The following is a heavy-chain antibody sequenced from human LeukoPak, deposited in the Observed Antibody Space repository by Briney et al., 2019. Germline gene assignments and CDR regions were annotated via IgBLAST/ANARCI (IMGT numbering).Heavy chain of an antibody. Sequence: GGSLRLSCATSGFTFRNYGLSWVRQAPGKGLEWVSVIYSGGSTYYADSVKGRFTISRDNSKNTLYLQMNSLRAEDTAVYYCAKSMVRGLYYYYMDVWGKGTTVTISS. J-gene: IGHJ6*03. CDR2: IYSGGST. CDR3: AKSMVRGLYYYYMDV. D-gene: IGHD3-10*01. CDR1: GFTFRNYG. V-gene: IGHV3-23*03.